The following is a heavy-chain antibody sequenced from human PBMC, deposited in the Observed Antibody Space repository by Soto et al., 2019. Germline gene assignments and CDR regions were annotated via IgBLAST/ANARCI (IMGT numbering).Heavy chain of an antibody. V-gene: IGHV3-11*01. CDR2: IDSDDGTT. Sequence: PGGSLRLSCTASGFDFGDYYMSWIRQAQGKGLEWVSYIDSDDGTTYYTDSVKGRFTISRDNAKNSLYLQMNSLRVEDTALYYCVRPYYSSSWFPFDRWGQGTLVTVSS. CDR3: VRPYYSSSWFPFDR. J-gene: IGHJ4*02. CDR1: GFDFGDYY. D-gene: IGHD6-13*01.